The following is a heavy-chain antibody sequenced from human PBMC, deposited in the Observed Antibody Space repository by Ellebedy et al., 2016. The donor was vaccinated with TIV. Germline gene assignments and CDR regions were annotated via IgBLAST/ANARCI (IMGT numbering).Heavy chain of an antibody. Sequence: GGSLRLSXAASRFTFSSYWMTWIRQAPGKGLEWVANINQDGSKNTYVDSVKGRFTVSRDNAKNSLYLQMSGLRAEDTAVYYCARARFSSSWYFDYWGQGALVTVSS. CDR1: RFTFSSYW. J-gene: IGHJ4*02. CDR2: INQDGSKN. V-gene: IGHV3-7*01. CDR3: ARARFSSSWYFDY. D-gene: IGHD6-13*01.